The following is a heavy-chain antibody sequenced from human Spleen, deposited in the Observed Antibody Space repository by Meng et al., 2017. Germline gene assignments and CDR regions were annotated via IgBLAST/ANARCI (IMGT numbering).Heavy chain of an antibody. J-gene: IGHJ3*02. CDR1: GYSISDGYY. CDR2: MYHRGTT. Sequence: ETLSLTCTVSGYSISDGYYWGWVRQPPGQGLEWIGHMYHRGTTYSNPSLESRITISVDTSNNQFSLKLPSVTAADTAVYFCARFRGSAWFYAFDIWGQGTMVTVSS. CDR3: ARFRGSAWFYAFDI. D-gene: IGHD6-13*01. V-gene: IGHV4-38-2*02.